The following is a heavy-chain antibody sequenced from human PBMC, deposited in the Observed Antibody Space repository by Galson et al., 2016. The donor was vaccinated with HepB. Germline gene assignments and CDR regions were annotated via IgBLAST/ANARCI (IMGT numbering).Heavy chain of an antibody. V-gene: IGHV5-51*01. J-gene: IGHJ4*02. CDR2: FYPGDSEI. D-gene: IGHD3-22*01. Sequence: QSGAEVKKPGESLKISCKGSGYSFGSYAIVWVRQMPGKGLEWMGLFYPGDSEIRYSPSFQGQVTFSADKSINTAYMQWSSLKASDTAIYYCARLVSSRSPYDSWGQGTLVTVSS. CDR1: GYSFGSYA. CDR3: ARLVSSRSPYDS.